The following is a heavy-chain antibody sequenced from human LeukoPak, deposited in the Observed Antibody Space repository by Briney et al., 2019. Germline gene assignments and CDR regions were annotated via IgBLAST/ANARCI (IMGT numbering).Heavy chain of an antibody. CDR2: INPSGGST. CDR3: ARVGRYDYGWSD. Sequence: ASVKVSCKASGYTFTSYYMHWVGQAPGQGLEGLGIINPSGGSTSYAQKFQGRVTMPRDTSTSTVYMELSSLRSEHTAVYYCARVGRYDYGWSDWGQRTLVTASS. CDR1: GYTFTSYY. D-gene: IGHD3-16*01. V-gene: IGHV1-46*01. J-gene: IGHJ4*02.